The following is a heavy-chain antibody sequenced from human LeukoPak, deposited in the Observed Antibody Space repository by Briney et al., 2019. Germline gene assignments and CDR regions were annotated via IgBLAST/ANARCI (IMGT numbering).Heavy chain of an antibody. CDR1: GFTFSDYW. J-gene: IGHJ4*02. Sequence: SGGSLRLSCAASGFTFSDYWMSWVRQVPGKGLEWVANIKQDGTQKYYVDSMKGRFTISRDNAKNSLYLQMNSLRDEDTAVYYCARKGLPDYWGQGTLVTVSS. CDR3: ARKGLPDY. V-gene: IGHV3-7*01. D-gene: IGHD2-15*01. CDR2: IKQDGTQK.